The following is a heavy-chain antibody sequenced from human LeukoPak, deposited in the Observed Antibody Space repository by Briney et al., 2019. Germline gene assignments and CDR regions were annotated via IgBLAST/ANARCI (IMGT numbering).Heavy chain of an antibody. CDR2: IYYTGRT. CDR1: GGSISSYY. CDR3: ARDRGYSGYGGGYNWFDP. V-gene: IGHV4-59*01. Sequence: SETLSLTCTVSGGSISSYYWSWIRQPPGRGLEGIGYIYYTGRTNYNPSLKSRVTISVDTSKNQFSLKLSSVTAADTAVYYCARDRGYSGYGGGYNWFDPWGQGTLVTVSS. J-gene: IGHJ5*02. D-gene: IGHD5-12*01.